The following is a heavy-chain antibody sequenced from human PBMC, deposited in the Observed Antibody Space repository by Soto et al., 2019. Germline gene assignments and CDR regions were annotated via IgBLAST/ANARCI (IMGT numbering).Heavy chain of an antibody. CDR3: ARGWSGKDAFDI. Sequence: PSETLSLTCTVSGGSISSYYWSWIRQHPGKGLEWIGYIYYSGSTNYNPSLKSRVTISVDTSKNQSSLKLSSVTAADTAVYYCARGWSGKDAFDIWGQGTMVTVSS. CDR1: GGSISSYY. CDR2: IYYSGST. D-gene: IGHD3-3*01. V-gene: IGHV4-59*01. J-gene: IGHJ3*02.